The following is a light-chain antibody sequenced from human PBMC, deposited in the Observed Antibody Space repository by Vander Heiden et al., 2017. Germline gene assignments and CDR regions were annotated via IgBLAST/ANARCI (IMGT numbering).Light chain of an antibody. CDR1: QSIGSW. J-gene: IGKJ4*01. Sequence: DIQMTQSPSALSASVGDSVTITCRASQSIGSWLAWYQQKPGKAPNLLISKASTLESGVPTRFSGSGSGTDFTLTISCLQPDDFATYYCQQYNSYSGLTFGGGTKVEIK. CDR2: KAS. CDR3: QQYNSYSGLT. V-gene: IGKV1-5*03.